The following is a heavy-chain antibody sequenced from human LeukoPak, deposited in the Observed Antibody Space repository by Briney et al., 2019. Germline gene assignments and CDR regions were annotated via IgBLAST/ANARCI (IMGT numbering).Heavy chain of an antibody. Sequence: GGSLILSCAASGFTFSSHEMNWVRQPPGKGLEWVSYISSGGSTIYYADSVKGRFTVSRDNAKNSLYLQMNSLRAEDTAVYYCAKDTLDSSGYCFDYWGQGTLVTVSS. CDR3: AKDTLDSSGYCFDY. CDR2: ISSGGSTI. J-gene: IGHJ4*02. CDR1: GFTFSSHE. V-gene: IGHV3-48*03. D-gene: IGHD3-22*01.